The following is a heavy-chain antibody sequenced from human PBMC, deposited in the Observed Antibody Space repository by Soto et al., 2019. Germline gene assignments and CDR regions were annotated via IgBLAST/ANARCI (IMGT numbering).Heavy chain of an antibody. CDR2: FDPEDGET. D-gene: IGHD3-10*01. CDR1: GYTLTELS. V-gene: IGHV1-24*01. CDR3: ASSPRKTMVRGVYFDY. Sequence: ASVKVSCKVSGYTLTELSMHWVRQAPGKGLEWMGGFDPEDGETIYAQKFQGRVTMTEDTSTDTAYMELSSLRSEDTAVYYCASSPRKTMVRGVYFDYWGQGTLVTVSS. J-gene: IGHJ4*02.